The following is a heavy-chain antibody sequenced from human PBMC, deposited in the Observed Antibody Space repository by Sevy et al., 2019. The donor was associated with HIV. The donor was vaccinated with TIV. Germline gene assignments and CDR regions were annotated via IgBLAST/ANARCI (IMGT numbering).Heavy chain of an antibody. D-gene: IGHD3-22*01. CDR2: ISGSGTRT. CDR3: AKGGGGHYDPDEIAYYFYYYNMDV. Sequence: GGSLRLSCAVSGFSFDSYGMTWVRQAPGKGLELVSAISGSGTRTYYADSVKGRFIISRDNSKNTLDLQMNSLRAEDTAIYYCAKGGGGHYDPDEIAYYFYYYNMDVWGKGTTVTVSS. V-gene: IGHV3-23*01. CDR1: GFSFDSYG. J-gene: IGHJ6*03.